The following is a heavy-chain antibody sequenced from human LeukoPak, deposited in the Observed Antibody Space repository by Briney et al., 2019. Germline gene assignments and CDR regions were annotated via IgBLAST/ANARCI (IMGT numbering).Heavy chain of an antibody. V-gene: IGHV1-18*01. J-gene: IGHJ4*02. Sequence: ASVKVSCKASGYSFSSYGISWVRQAPGQGLEWMGWISAYNGNTNYAQKLQGRVTMTTDTSTSTAYMELRSLRSDDTAVYYCALILWFGESYFDYWGQGTLVTVSS. D-gene: IGHD3-10*01. CDR3: ALILWFGESYFDY. CDR2: ISAYNGNT. CDR1: GYSFSSYG.